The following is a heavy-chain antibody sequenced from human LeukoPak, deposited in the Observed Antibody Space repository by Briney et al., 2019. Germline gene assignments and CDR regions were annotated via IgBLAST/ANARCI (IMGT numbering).Heavy chain of an antibody. CDR2: ITGSGGST. CDR1: GFTFSSYA. D-gene: IGHD6-13*01. Sequence: PGGSLRLSCAASGFTFSSYAMSWVRRAPGKGLEWVSAITGSGGSTYYADSVKGRFTISRDNSKNTLYVQMNSLRAEDTAVYYCAKSGYSTKGDFDYWGQGTLVTVSS. V-gene: IGHV3-23*01. J-gene: IGHJ4*02. CDR3: AKSGYSTKGDFDY.